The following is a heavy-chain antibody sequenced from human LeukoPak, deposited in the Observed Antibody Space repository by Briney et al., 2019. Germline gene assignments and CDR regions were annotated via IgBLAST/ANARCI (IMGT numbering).Heavy chain of an antibody. V-gene: IGHV3-23*01. CDR3: ARQPIEYSSSSGNYYYYYMGV. D-gene: IGHD6-6*01. CDR1: GFIFNNYA. Sequence: PGGSLRLSCAASGFIFNNYAMSWARQAPGKGLEWVSRISSTGGGTYYADSVKGRFTISRDNSKNTLLLQMNSLRAEDAAVYYCARQPIEYSSSSGNYYYYYMGVWGKGTTVTVSS. CDR2: ISSTGGGT. J-gene: IGHJ6*03.